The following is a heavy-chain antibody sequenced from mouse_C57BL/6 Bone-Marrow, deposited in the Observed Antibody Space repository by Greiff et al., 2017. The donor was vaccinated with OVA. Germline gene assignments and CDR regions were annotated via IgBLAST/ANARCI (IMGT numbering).Heavy chain of an antibody. V-gene: IGHV1-85*01. CDR2: IYPRDGST. CDR3: AAIYYDYDDAMDY. D-gene: IGHD2-4*01. CDR1: GYTFTSYD. J-gene: IGHJ4*01. Sequence: VHLVESGPELVKPGASVKLSCKASGYTFTSYDINWVKQRPGPGLAWIGWIYPRDGSTKYNEKFKGKATLTVDTSSSTAYRELHSLTSEDSAVYFCAAIYYDYDDAMDYWGQGTSVTVSS.